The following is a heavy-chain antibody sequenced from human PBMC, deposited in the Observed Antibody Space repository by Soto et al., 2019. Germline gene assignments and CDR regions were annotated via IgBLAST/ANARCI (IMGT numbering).Heavy chain of an antibody. V-gene: IGHV4-34*01. D-gene: IGHD1-26*01. Sequence: ASETLSLTCAVSGGSFSGYYCSWIRQSPGKGLEWIGEINHSGNTNYNPSLKSRLTISVGTSKNQFSLKVNSVTAADTAVYYCAMRVGATPYGGYYFDYWGQGTLVTVSS. CDR1: GGSFSGYY. CDR2: INHSGNT. CDR3: AMRVGATPYGGYYFDY. J-gene: IGHJ4*02.